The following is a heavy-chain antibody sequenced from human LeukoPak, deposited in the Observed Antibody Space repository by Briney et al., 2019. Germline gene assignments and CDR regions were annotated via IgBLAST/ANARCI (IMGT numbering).Heavy chain of an antibody. D-gene: IGHD6-19*01. V-gene: IGHV5-51*01. J-gene: IGHJ4*02. CDR2: IYPADSDT. Sequence: GESLKISCKTSGYSFTTYWIGWVRQMPGKGLEWMGIIYPADSDTTYSPSFQGQVTISADKSISTAYLQWSSLKASDTAIYYCARKYTSGWPNWGQGTLVTVSS. CDR3: ARKYTSGWPN. CDR1: GYSFTTYW.